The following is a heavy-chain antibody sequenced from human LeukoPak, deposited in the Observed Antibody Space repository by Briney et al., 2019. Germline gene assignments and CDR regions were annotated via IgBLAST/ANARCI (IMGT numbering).Heavy chain of an antibody. J-gene: IGHJ4*02. V-gene: IGHV3-11*01. CDR3: ARAAYNWN. Sequence: GGSLRLSCTASGFAFDEHGMSWVRQVPGKGLEWVSYIDPSGTALYYADSVKGRFTVSRDNGKNSLSLQLRSLRAEDTALYYCARAAYNWNWGQGTLVTVSS. CDR1: GFAFDEHG. CDR2: IDPSGTAL. D-gene: IGHD1-20*01.